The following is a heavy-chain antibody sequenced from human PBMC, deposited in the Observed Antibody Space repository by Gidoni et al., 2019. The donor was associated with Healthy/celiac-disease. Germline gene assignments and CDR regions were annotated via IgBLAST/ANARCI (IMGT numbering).Heavy chain of an antibody. CDR2: INHSGST. CDR1: GGSFSGYY. D-gene: IGHD3-9*01. J-gene: IGHJ4*02. V-gene: IGHV4-34*01. CDR3: ARGYDILTGYYSASGYRQGEDYFDY. Sequence: QVQLQQWGAGLLKPSETLSLTCAVSGGSFSGYYWSWLRPPPGKGLEWIGEINHSGSTNYNPSLKSRVTISVDTSKNQFSLKLSSVTAADTAVYYCARGYDILTGYYSASGYRQGEDYFDYWGQGTLVTVSS.